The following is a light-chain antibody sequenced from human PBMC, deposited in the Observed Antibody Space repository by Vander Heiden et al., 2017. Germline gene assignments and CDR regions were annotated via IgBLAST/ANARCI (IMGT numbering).Light chain of an antibody. Sequence: ETVLTQSPATLSLSPGERATLSCRASQSISSYLAWYQQKPGQPPRLLIYDTSNRATGIPVRFSGRGSGTDFTLTISSLEPDDFAVYSCQQRSKWPSATFGGGTKVEIK. CDR1: QSISSY. CDR3: QQRSKWPSAT. J-gene: IGKJ4*01. V-gene: IGKV3-11*01. CDR2: DTS.